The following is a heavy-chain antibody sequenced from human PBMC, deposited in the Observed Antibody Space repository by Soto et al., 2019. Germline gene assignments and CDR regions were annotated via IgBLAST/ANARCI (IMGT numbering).Heavy chain of an antibody. V-gene: IGHV6-1*01. J-gene: IGHJ6*03. CDR3: AREKGTGSYYYYYYMDV. Sequence: SQTLSLTCAISGDSVSSNSAAWNWIRQSPSRGLEWLGRTYYRSKWYTDYAVSVKSRITINPDTSKNQFSLQLNSVAPEDTAVYYCAREKGTGSYYYYYYMDVWGKGTTVTVSS. CDR1: GDSVSSNSAA. CDR2: TYYRSKWYT. D-gene: IGHD7-27*01.